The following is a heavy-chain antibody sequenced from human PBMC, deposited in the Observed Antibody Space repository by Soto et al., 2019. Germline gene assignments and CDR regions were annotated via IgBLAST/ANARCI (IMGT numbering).Heavy chain of an antibody. CDR3: ARDSYSNYPNWFDP. Sequence: GGSLRLSCAASGFTFSSYWMSWVRQAPGKGLEWVANIKQDGSEKYYVDSVKGRFTISRDNAKNSLYLQMNSLRAEDTAVYYGARDSYSNYPNWFDPWGQGTLVTVSS. CDR2: IKQDGSEK. D-gene: IGHD4-4*01. CDR1: GFTFSSYW. J-gene: IGHJ5*02. V-gene: IGHV3-7*01.